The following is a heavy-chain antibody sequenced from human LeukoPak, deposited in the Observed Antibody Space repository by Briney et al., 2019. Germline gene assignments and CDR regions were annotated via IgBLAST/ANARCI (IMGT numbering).Heavy chain of an antibody. CDR1: GFTFSSYA. Sequence: PGGSLRLSCAASGFTFSSYAINWVRQAPGKGLEWVSFISGSGGSTYYADSVKGRFTISRDNSKNTLYLQMNSLRAEDTAVYYCARESGSGWYYFDYWGQGTLVTVSS. D-gene: IGHD6-19*01. CDR3: ARESGSGWYYFDY. CDR2: ISGSGGST. J-gene: IGHJ4*02. V-gene: IGHV3-23*01.